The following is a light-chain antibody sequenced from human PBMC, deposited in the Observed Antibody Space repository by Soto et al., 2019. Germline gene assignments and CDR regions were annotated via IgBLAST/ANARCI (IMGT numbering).Light chain of an antibody. J-gene: IGLJ3*02. CDR1: SSDVGAYNF. V-gene: IGLV2-8*01. CDR3: QSYDSSLSGWV. CDR2: EVS. Sequence: QSALTQPPSASGSPGQSVTISCTGTSSDVGAYNFVSWYQQHPGKAPKIIIYEVSKRASGVPDRFSGSKSGNTASLTVSGLQADDEADYYCQSYDSSLSGWVFGGGTKLTVL.